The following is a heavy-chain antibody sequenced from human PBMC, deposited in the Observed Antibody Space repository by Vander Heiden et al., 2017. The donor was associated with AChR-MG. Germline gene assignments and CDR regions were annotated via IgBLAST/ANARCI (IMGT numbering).Heavy chain of an antibody. J-gene: IGHJ4*02. Sequence: EVQLVESGGGLVQPGGSLRLSCAASGFTFSNFWMSWVRQAPGRGPEWVANIKKDGSEKYYVDSVKGRFTISRDNAKNSLYLQMDSLRVEDTAVYYCARVSYTEVGNYWGQGTLVTVSS. V-gene: IGHV3-7*04. CDR2: IKKDGSEK. CDR3: ARVSYTEVGNY. D-gene: IGHD4-4*01. CDR1: GFTFSNFW.